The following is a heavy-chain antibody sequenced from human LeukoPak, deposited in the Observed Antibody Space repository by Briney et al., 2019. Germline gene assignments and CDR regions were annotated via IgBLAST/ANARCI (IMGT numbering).Heavy chain of an antibody. CDR1: GFIFNSAW. Sequence: GGSLRLSCVGSGFIFNSAWVGWVRQVPGKGLEWVGRIKSKRDGGSADYAAPVKDGFTISRDDSKNMLYLQMNSLKTEDTAVYYCTTGMASAGHDGYWGQGTLVTVSS. J-gene: IGHJ4*02. CDR2: IKSKRDGGSA. CDR3: TTGMASAGHDGY. D-gene: IGHD6-13*01. V-gene: IGHV3-15*01.